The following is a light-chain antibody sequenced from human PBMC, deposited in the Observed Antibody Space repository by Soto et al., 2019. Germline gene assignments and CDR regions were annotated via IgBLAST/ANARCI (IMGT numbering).Light chain of an antibody. J-gene: IGKJ4*01. CDR2: ATS. Sequence: DVQMTQSPSSLSAFVGDRVTITCRASQGIAPYLAWFQQKPGKVPKLLIYATSTLQSGVPSQFSGSGSGTDFTLTINSLQPEDVGTYYCQKYNSAPLTFGGGTKV. V-gene: IGKV1-27*01. CDR1: QGIAPY. CDR3: QKYNSAPLT.